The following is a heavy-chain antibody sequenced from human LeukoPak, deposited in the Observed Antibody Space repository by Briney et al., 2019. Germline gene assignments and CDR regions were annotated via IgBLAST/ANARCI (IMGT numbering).Heavy chain of an antibody. D-gene: IGHD5-12*01. CDR1: GYSFNAYA. V-gene: IGHV3-23*01. CDR3: ARDPGNSGYGMDV. Sequence: GGSLRLSCAGSGYSFNAYAMSWVRQAPGKGLEWVSSITGDGNTIIYADSVKGRFTISRDNSKNTLYLQMNSLRDEDTAVYYCARDPGNSGYGMDVWGQGTTVIVSS. J-gene: IGHJ6*02. CDR2: ITGDGNTI.